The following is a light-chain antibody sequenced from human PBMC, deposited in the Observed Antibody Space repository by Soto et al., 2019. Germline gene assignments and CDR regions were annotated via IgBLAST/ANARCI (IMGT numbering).Light chain of an antibody. J-gene: IGKJ1*01. CDR1: QSVRSY. CDR2: GAS. V-gene: IGKV3-20*01. Sequence: EIVLTQSPGTLSLSPGERATLSCRASQSVRSYLAWYQQKPGQAPRLLIYGASSRATGIPDRFSGSGSGTDFTLTISRLEPEDFAVYYCQQYGSSPRTFGQGTKVEIK. CDR3: QQYGSSPRT.